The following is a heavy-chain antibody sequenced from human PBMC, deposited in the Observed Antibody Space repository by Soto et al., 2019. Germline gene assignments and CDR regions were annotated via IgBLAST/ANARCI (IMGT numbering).Heavy chain of an antibody. V-gene: IGHV3-23*01. D-gene: IGHD3-22*01. CDR2: ISRSGRGSA. CDR3: ARSRYLDSSDYWVANLPFDH. J-gene: IGHJ4*02. Sequence: EVQLLESGGALVQPGGSLRLSCAASGFTFNSYVMTWVRQAPGEGLEWVSSISRSGRGSAYYADSVKGRFTISRDNSEITMFLQMNKLRDEDTALYYCARSRYLDSSDYWVANLPFDHWGLGTLVTVSS. CDR1: GFTFNSYV.